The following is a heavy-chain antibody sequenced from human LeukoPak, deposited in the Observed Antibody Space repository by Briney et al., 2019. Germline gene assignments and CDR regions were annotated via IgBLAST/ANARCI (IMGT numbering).Heavy chain of an antibody. V-gene: IGHV5-51*01. CDR3: ARSGTYYDFWSGKQYYFDY. Sequence: GESLKISCKGSGYSFTSYWIGWVRQMPGKGLEWMGIIYPGDSDTRYSPSFQGQVTISADKSISTAYLQWSSLKASDTAMYYCARSGTYYDFWSGKQYYFDYWGQGTLVTVSS. D-gene: IGHD3-3*01. CDR1: GYSFTSYW. CDR2: IYPGDSDT. J-gene: IGHJ4*02.